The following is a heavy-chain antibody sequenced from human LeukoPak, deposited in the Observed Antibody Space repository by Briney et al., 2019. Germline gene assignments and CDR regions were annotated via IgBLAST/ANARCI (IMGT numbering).Heavy chain of an antibody. CDR2: IVVGSGNT. V-gene: IGHV1-58*02. CDR1: GFTFTSSA. Sequence: LRASVKVSCKASGFTFTSSAMQWVRQARGQRLEWIGWIVVGSGNTNYAQKFQERVTITRDMSTSTAYMELRSLRPDDTAVYYCARNNYYDSSGYSFEYFQHWGQGTLVTVSS. CDR3: ARNNYYDSSGYSFEYFQH. D-gene: IGHD3-22*01. J-gene: IGHJ1*01.